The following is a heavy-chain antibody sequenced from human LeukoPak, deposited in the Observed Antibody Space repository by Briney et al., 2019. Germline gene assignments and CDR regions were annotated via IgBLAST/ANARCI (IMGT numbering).Heavy chain of an antibody. Sequence: GGSLRLSCAASGFTFSSYAMHWVRQAPGKGLEWVVVISYDGSNKYYADSVKGRFTISRDNSKNTLYLQMNSLRAEDTAVYYCASVGSVYSYGPDYWGQGTLVTVSS. D-gene: IGHD5-18*01. CDR2: ISYDGSNK. CDR3: ASVGSVYSYGPDY. CDR1: GFTFSSYA. V-gene: IGHV3-30-3*01. J-gene: IGHJ4*02.